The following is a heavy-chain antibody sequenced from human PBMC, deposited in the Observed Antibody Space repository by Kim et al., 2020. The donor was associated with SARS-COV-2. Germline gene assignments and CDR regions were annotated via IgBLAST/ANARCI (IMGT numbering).Heavy chain of an antibody. Sequence: GGSLRLSCAASGFTFSSYSMNWVRQAPGKGLEWVSSISSSSYIYYADSVKGRFTISRDNAKNSLYLQMNSLRAEDTAVYYCAREGRRYDSSGYLDYWGQGTLVTVSS. V-gene: IGHV3-21*01. CDR2: ISSSSYI. CDR1: GFTFSSYS. CDR3: AREGRRYDSSGYLDY. J-gene: IGHJ4*02. D-gene: IGHD3-22*01.